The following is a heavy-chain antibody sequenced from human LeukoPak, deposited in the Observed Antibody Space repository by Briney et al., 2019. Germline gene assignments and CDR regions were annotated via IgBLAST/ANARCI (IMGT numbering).Heavy chain of an antibody. V-gene: IGHV3-64*02. CDR1: GFSFRNYA. CDR2: LNTDGRIT. D-gene: IGHD3-22*01. CDR3: ARDIDSSGYREPVGSPDY. J-gene: IGHJ4*02. Sequence: HPGGSLGLSCVASGFSFRNYAIHWVRQAPGKGLEYVSVLNTDGRITYYADSVKGRFTISRDNSKNTLYLQMNSLRAEDTAVYYCARDIDSSGYREPVGSPDYWGQGTLVTVSS.